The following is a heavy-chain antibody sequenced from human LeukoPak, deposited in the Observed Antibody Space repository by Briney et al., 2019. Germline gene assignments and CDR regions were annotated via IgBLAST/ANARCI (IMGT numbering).Heavy chain of an antibody. CDR3: ARRPQRKYCSSTACGFQH. J-gene: IGHJ1*01. V-gene: IGHV4-39*07. CDR2: IYYSGST. D-gene: IGHD2-2*01. Sequence: SETLSLACTVSGGSTSSSSYYWGWIRQPPGKGLEWIGSIYYSGSTYYNPSLKSRVTISVDTSKNQFSLKLSSVTAADTAVYYCARRPQRKYCSSTACGFQHWGQGTLVTVSS. CDR1: GGSTSSSSYY.